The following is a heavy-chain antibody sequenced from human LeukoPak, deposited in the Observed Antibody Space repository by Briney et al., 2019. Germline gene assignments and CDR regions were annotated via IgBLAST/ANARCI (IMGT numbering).Heavy chain of an antibody. D-gene: IGHD3-10*01. CDR1: GYSLNDYS. J-gene: IGHJ4*02. Sequence: ASVKVACKASGYSLNDYSMRWLLQAPVQGLDWMGRINSNSGVTSYVQNFQGRVTMTSDTSINTAYMELSGLLSYVPAVYYCAIGGSGSGYLYYFVFWVQGILVSVSS. V-gene: IGHV1-2*06. CDR3: AIGGSGSGYLYYFVF. CDR2: INSNSGVT.